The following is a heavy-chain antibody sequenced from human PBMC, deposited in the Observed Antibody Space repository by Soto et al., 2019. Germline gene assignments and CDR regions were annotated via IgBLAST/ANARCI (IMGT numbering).Heavy chain of an antibody. CDR1: GFTFRIYD. CDR3: AKDLGQVRGARIFDY. V-gene: IGHV3-30*18. CDR2: ISYDGRNK. J-gene: IGHJ4*02. D-gene: IGHD3-10*01. Sequence: QVQLVESGGDVVQPGRSLRLSCAASGFTFRIYDIHWVRQAPGKGLEWVAVISYDGRNKNYADSVKGRFTISRDNSKNTLYLQRNSLRAEDTAVYYCAKDLGQVRGARIFDYSGQGTLVTVSS.